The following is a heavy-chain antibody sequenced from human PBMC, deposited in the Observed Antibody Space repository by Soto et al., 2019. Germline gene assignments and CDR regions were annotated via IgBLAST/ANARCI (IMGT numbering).Heavy chain of an antibody. V-gene: IGHV2-5*02. J-gene: IGHJ4*02. D-gene: IGHD6-19*01. Sequence: QITLKESGPTLVKPTQPLTLTCTFSGFSLSTSGVGVGWIRQPPGKALEWLALIYWDDDKRYSPSLKSRLTLTKDPSKNPVVLTMTYMDPVDTATYYCAHSRSGWYRDWGQGTLVTVCS. CDR1: GFSLSTSGVG. CDR3: AHSRSGWYRD. CDR2: IYWDDDK.